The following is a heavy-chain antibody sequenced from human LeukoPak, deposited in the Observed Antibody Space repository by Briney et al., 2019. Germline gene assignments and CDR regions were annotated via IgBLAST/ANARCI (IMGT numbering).Heavy chain of an antibody. D-gene: IGHD1-26*01. Sequence: SVKVSCKAPGGTFSSYAISWVRQAPGQRLEWMGRIIPILGIANYAQKFQGRVTITADKSTSTAYMELSSLRSEDTAVYYCASSGSYSYYFDYWGQGTLVTVSS. CDR1: GGTFSSYA. V-gene: IGHV1-69*04. CDR2: IIPILGIA. CDR3: ASSGSYSYYFDY. J-gene: IGHJ4*02.